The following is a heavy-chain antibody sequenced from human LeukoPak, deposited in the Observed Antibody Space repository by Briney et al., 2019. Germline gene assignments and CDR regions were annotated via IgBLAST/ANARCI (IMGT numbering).Heavy chain of an antibody. Sequence: PSETLSLTCTVSGGSISSGSYYWRWIRQPAGKGLEWIGRIYTSGSTNYNPSLKSRVTISEDRSKNQFSLKLSSVTAADTAVYYCARVVIDAFDIWGQGTMVTVSS. J-gene: IGHJ3*02. V-gene: IGHV4-61*02. CDR1: GGSISSGSYY. CDR2: IYTSGST. CDR3: ARVVIDAFDI. D-gene: IGHD2-21*01.